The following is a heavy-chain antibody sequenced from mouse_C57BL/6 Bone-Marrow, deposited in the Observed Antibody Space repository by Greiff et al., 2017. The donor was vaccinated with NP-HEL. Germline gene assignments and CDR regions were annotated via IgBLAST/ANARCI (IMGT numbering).Heavy chain of an antibody. D-gene: IGHD2-3*01. J-gene: IGHJ3*01. CDR3: AKRGYYPFAY. CDR2: IWGGGST. V-gene: IGHV2-9*01. CDR1: GFSLTSYG. Sequence: QVQLKESGPGLVAPSQSLSITCTVSGFSLTSYGVDWVRPPPGTCLAWLGVIWGGGSTNYNSALMSRLSINKDNTKSQVFIKMNSLQTDDTAMYYGAKRGYYPFAYWGQGTLVTVSA.